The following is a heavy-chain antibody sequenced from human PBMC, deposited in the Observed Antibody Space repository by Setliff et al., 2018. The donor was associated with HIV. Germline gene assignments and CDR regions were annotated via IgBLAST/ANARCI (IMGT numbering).Heavy chain of an antibody. Sequence: NPSETLSLTCTVSGGSMNRYYWGWIRQPPGKGLEWIGYRDDRGNTNYNPSLKSRITISVDTSKNQFSLKLTSVTAADTAVYYCAREIYGGNSRPFDYWGQGTLVTVSS. CDR1: GGSMNRYY. CDR2: RDDRGNT. J-gene: IGHJ4*02. V-gene: IGHV4-59*01. D-gene: IGHD4-17*01. CDR3: AREIYGGNSRPFDY.